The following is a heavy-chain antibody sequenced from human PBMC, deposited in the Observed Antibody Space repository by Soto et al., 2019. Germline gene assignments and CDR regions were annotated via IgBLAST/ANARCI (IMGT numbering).Heavy chain of an antibody. CDR1: GFTFSSYW. CDR3: AKSLSAIPGDS. CDR2: IKQDGSEI. J-gene: IGHJ4*02. Sequence: EVQLVVSGGGLVQSGGSLRLSCAASGFTFSSYWMSWVRQGPGKGPEWVANIKQDGSEIYYVDSVKGRFTISRDNAKSSLYLQMTSLRAEDTAVYHCAKSLSAIPGDSWGQGTLVTVSS. V-gene: IGHV3-7*05. D-gene: IGHD2-2*01.